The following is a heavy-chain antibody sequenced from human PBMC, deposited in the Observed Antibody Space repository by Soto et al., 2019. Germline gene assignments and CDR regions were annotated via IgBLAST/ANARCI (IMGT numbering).Heavy chain of an antibody. CDR1: GFTFRTYG. D-gene: IGHD6-6*01. V-gene: IGHV3-30*03. J-gene: IGHJ1*01. CDR2: ILNNGINK. CDR3: XXXXXXXSTSSNFYXXXXXXX. Sequence: QVQLVESGGGAVQPGRSLRLSCAASGFTFRTYGMHWVRQAPGKGLEWLAVILNNGINKYYADSVKGRFTISRDNSRDTLFXXXXXXRGEDTAIXXXXXXXXXXSTSSNFYXXXXXXXWG.